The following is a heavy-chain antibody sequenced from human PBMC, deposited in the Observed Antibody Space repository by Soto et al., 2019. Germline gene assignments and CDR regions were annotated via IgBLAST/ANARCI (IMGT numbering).Heavy chain of an antibody. J-gene: IGHJ4*01. D-gene: IGHD2-2*01. Sequence: SVRLSGTASGFTFDDYAMHWVRQGPGRGLEWVSGITWNSGKIAYADSVKGRFTIARDDDNNSLYLQMNSLRPEDTALYYCVNDCYADFHRVLPTAAYLFDYSGPGTLV. V-gene: IGHV3-9*01. CDR3: VNDCYADFHRVLPTAAYLFDY. CDR1: GFTFDDYA. CDR2: ITWNSGKI.